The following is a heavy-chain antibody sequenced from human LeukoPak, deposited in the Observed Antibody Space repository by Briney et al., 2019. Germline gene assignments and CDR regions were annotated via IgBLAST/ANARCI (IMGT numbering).Heavy chain of an antibody. J-gene: IGHJ2*01. D-gene: IGHD1-1*01. V-gene: IGHV4-30-4*08. Sequence: SETLSLTCTVSGGSISSGDYYWSWIRQPPGKGLEWIGYFYYSGSTYYNPSLKSRVSISVVTSKNQFSLKLSSVTAADTAVYYCARERERYFDLWGRGTRVTVSS. CDR1: GGSISSGDYY. CDR3: ARERERYFDL. CDR2: FYYSGST.